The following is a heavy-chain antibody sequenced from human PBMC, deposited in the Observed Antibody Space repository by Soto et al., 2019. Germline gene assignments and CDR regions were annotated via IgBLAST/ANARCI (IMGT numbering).Heavy chain of an antibody. CDR2: INPNSGGT. CDR3: ARADSSGYYSGYYFDY. D-gene: IGHD3-22*01. J-gene: IGHJ4*02. Sequence: ASVKVSCRASGYTFTGSYIHWVRQAPGQGLEWMGWINPNSGGTNYAQKFQGWVTMTRDTSISTAYMELSRLRSDDTAVYYCARADSSGYYSGYYFDYWGQGTLVTVSS. V-gene: IGHV1-2*04. CDR1: GYTFTGSY.